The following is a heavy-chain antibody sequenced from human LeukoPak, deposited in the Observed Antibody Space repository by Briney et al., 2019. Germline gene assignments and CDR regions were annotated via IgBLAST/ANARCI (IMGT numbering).Heavy chain of an antibody. CDR2: IDKDGGEK. CDR1: GFTFSSYW. CDR3: VKDSPPRYSGSPPAY. D-gene: IGHD1-26*01. Sequence: GGSLRLSCAASGFTFSSYWMSWVRQAPGKGLEWVANIDKDGGEKYYVDSVKGRFTISRDNAKNSLYLQMNSLRADDTAVYYCVKDSPPRYSGSPPAYWGQGTLVTVSS. V-gene: IGHV3-7*03. J-gene: IGHJ4*02.